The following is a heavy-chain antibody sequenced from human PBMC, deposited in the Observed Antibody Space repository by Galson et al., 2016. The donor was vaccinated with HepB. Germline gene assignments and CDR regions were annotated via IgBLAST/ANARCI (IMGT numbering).Heavy chain of an antibody. V-gene: IGHV4-4*02. CDR2: LYHSGST. CDR1: GGSISSSNW. CDR3: VQYCESSGYFSDY. D-gene: IGHD3-22*01. Sequence: SETLSLTCDVSGGSISSSNWWTWVRQPPGKGLEWIGHLYHSGSTNYKPSLKSRVTISVDKSKNQFSLKLTSVTAADTAVYYCVQYCESSGYFSDYWGQGILVTVSS. J-gene: IGHJ4*02.